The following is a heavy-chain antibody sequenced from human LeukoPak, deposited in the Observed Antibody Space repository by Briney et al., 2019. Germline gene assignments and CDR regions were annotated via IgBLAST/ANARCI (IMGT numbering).Heavy chain of an antibody. V-gene: IGHV1-69*13. CDR1: GYTFTSYG. D-gene: IGHD2-8*01. Sequence: GASVKVSCKASGYTFTSYGISWVRQAPGQGLEWMGGIIPIFGTANYAQKFQGRVTITADESTSTAYMELSSLRSEDTAVYYCARVGYCTNGVCHRPEGYYYMDVWGKGTTVTVSS. CDR3: ARVGYCTNGVCHRPEGYYYMDV. CDR2: IIPIFGTA. J-gene: IGHJ6*03.